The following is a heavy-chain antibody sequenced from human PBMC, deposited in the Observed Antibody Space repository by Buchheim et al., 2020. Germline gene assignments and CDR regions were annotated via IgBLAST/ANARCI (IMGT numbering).Heavy chain of an antibody. CDR2: IYTSGST. CDR3: ARSLRSSSWYWFDP. D-gene: IGHD6-13*01. V-gene: IGHV4-61*02. J-gene: IGHJ5*02. CDR1: GGSISSGSYY. Sequence: QVQLQESGPGLVKPSQTLSLTCTVSGGSISSGSYYWSWIRQPAGKGLVWIGRIYTSGSTNYNPSLKSRVTISVDTSKNQFSLKLSSVTAADTAVYYCARSLRSSSWYWFDPWGQGTL.